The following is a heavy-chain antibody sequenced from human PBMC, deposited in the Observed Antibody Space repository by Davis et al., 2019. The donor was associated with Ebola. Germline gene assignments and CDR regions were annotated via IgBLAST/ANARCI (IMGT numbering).Heavy chain of an antibody. V-gene: IGHV1-2*02. J-gene: IGHJ4*02. CDR3: AREKGLAVAGTDY. D-gene: IGHD6-19*01. CDR1: GYTFTSYD. Sequence: ASVKVSCKASGYTFTSYDINWVRQATGQGLEWMGWMNPNSGGTNYAQKFQGRVTMTRDTSISTAYMELSRLRSDDTAVYYCAREKGLAVAGTDYWGQGTLVTVPS. CDR2: MNPNSGGT.